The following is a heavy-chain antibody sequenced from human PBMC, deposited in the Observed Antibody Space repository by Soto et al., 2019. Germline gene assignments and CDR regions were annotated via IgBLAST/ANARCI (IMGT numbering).Heavy chain of an antibody. CDR2: IYSGGST. Sequence: GGSLRLSCAASGYTVSSNYMSWVRQAPGKGLEWVSVIYSGGSTYYADSVKGRFTISRDNSKNTVYLQMNSLRAEDTAVYYCARARDRVHYFDYWGQGTLVTVS. D-gene: IGHD2-15*01. V-gene: IGHV3-53*01. J-gene: IGHJ4*02. CDR3: ARARDRVHYFDY. CDR1: GYTVSSNY.